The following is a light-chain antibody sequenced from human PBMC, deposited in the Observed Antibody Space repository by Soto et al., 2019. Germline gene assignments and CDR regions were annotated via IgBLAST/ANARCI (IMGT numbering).Light chain of an antibody. CDR3: ASWDNSLNGLYV. Sequence: QSVLTQPPSASGTPGQRVTISCSGSSSNIGSHPVNWYQQLPGTAPKLLLYGDNQRPSGVPDRFSASKSGASASLAISGLQPEDEATYYCASWDNSLNGLYVFGAGTKVTVL. V-gene: IGLV1-44*01. CDR1: SSNIGSHP. J-gene: IGLJ1*01. CDR2: GDN.